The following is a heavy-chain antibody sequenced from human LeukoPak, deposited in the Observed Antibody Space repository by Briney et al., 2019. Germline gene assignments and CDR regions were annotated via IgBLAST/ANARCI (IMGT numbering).Heavy chain of an antibody. V-gene: IGHV1-8*01. CDR1: GYTFTSCD. CDR2: MNPNSGNT. D-gene: IGHD6-19*01. CDR3: TRGSSGRRDN. J-gene: IGHJ4*02. Sequence: GASVKVSCKASGYTFTSCDINWVRQATRQGHEWMGWMNPNSGNTGYGQSFQGRIIMTRDISIGTAYMELSNLTSEDTAIYYCTRGSSGRRDNWGQGTLVTVSA.